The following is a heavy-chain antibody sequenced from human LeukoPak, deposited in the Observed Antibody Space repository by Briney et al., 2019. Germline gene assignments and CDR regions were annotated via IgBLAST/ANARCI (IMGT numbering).Heavy chain of an antibody. D-gene: IGHD5-12*01. Sequence: GGSLRLSCAASGFSFSGYSMHWVRQAPGKGLEWVALISYDGSYTHYAESVKGRFTVSRDNSRNILYVQMNSLRTDDTAVYYCARDGGYDYWGQGTLVTVSS. CDR2: ISYDGSYT. V-gene: IGHV3-30*04. CDR3: ARDGGYDY. CDR1: GFSFSGYS. J-gene: IGHJ4*02.